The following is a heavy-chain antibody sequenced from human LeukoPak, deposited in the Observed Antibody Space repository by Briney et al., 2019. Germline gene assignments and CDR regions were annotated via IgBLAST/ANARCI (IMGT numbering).Heavy chain of an antibody. Sequence: GGSLRLSCAASRFTFSSYAMTWVRQAPGKGLEWVSAISGSGGSTYYADSVKGRFTISRDNSKNTLYLQMNSLRAEDTAVYYCAKDRTELGDYFDYWGQGPLVTVSS. V-gene: IGHV3-23*01. CDR3: AKDRTELGDYFDY. CDR1: RFTFSSYA. D-gene: IGHD7-27*01. CDR2: ISGSGGST. J-gene: IGHJ4*02.